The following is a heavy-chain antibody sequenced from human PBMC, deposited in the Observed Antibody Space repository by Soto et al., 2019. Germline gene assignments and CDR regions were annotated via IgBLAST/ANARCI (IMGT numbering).Heavy chain of an antibody. CDR2: MNPNSGNT. V-gene: IGHV1-8*01. D-gene: IGHD4-17*01. Sequence: ASVKVSCKASGYTFTSYDINWVRRATGQGFEYLGWMNPNSGNTGYVKKFQGRVTMTRDTSMSTAYMELSSLRSEDTAVYYCARGINYGDYSRCFDPWGPGTLVTVSS. J-gene: IGHJ5*02. CDR3: ARGINYGDYSRCFDP. CDR1: GYTFTSYD.